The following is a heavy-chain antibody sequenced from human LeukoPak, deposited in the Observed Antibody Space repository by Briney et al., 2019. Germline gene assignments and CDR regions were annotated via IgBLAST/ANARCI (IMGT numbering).Heavy chain of an antibody. CDR3: VRGTYYYGSGSYYEPYYFDY. CDR1: GFSLSTSGMC. V-gene: IGHV2-70*11. D-gene: IGHD3-10*01. J-gene: IGHJ4*02. Sequence: RESGPALVKPTQTLTLTCTFSGFSLSTSGMCVSWIRQPPGKALEWLARIDWDDDKYYSTSLKTRLTISKDTSKNQVVLTMTNMDPVDTATYYCVRGTYYYGSGSYYEPYYFDYWGQGTLVTVSS. CDR2: IDWDDDK.